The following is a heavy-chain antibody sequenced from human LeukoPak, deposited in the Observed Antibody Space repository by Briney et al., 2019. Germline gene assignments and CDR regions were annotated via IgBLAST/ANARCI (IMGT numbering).Heavy chain of an antibody. V-gene: IGHV3-48*01. J-gene: IGHJ3*02. CDR2: ISSSSSTI. CDR1: GFTFSSYS. CDR3: ARAYWNDVNRVGAFDI. D-gene: IGHD1-1*01. Sequence: HAGGSLRLSCAASGFTFSSYSMNWVRQAPGKGLEWVSYISSSSSTIYYADSVKGRFTISRDNAKNSLYLQMNSLRAEDTAVYYCARAYWNDVNRVGAFDIWGQGTMVTVSS.